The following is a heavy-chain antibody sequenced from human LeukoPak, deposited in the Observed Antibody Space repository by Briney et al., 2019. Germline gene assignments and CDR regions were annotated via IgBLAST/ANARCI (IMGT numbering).Heavy chain of an antibody. CDR1: GGYITRDYYY. J-gene: IGHJ6*03. V-gene: IGHV4-61*02. Sequence: SQTLSLTCTVSGGYITRDYYYWNWIRQPAGKGLEWIGRIYSSGSTNYNPSLKSRVTISVDTSKDQFSLKLSSVTAADTAVYYCANMYGRDPGYYYYYYMDVWGKGTTVTVSS. CDR2: IYSSGST. D-gene: IGHD2-21*02. CDR3: ANMYGRDPGYYYYYYMDV.